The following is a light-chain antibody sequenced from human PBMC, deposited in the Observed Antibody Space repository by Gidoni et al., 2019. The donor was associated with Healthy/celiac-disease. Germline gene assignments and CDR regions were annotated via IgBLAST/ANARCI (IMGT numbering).Light chain of an antibody. CDR3: QQYNSYPWT. J-gene: IGKJ1*01. Sequence: QSPSTLSASVGDRVTITCRASQSISSWLAWYQQKPGKAPKLLIYKASSLESGVPSRFSGSGSGTEFTLTISSLQPDDFATYYCQQYNSYPWTFGQXTKVEIK. V-gene: IGKV1-5*03. CDR2: KAS. CDR1: QSISSW.